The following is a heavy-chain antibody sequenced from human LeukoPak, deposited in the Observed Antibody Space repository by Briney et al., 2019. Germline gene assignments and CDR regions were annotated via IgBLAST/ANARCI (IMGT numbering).Heavy chain of an antibody. CDR3: AIIAAAAYGDWFDP. CDR1: GFTFSSYS. CDR2: ISSSSSTI. Sequence: GSLRLSCAASGFTFSSYSMNWVRQAPGKGLEWVSYISSSSSTIYYADSVKGRFTISRDNAKNSLYLQMNSLRDEDTAVYYCAIIAAAAYGDWFDPWGQGTLVTVSS. J-gene: IGHJ5*02. V-gene: IGHV3-48*02. D-gene: IGHD6-13*01.